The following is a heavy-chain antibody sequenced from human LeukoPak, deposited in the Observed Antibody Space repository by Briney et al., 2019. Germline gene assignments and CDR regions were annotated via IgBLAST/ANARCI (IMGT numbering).Heavy chain of an antibody. V-gene: IGHV1-2*02. Sequence: GASVKVSCKASGYTFTGYYMHWVRQAPGQGLEWMGWINPNSGGTNYAQKFQGRVTMTRDTSISTAYMELSRLRSDDTAVYYCARGLSITMVRGVKGAFDIWGQGTMVTVSS. CDR3: ARGLSITMVRGVKGAFDI. D-gene: IGHD3-10*01. J-gene: IGHJ3*02. CDR1: GYTFTGYY. CDR2: INPNSGGT.